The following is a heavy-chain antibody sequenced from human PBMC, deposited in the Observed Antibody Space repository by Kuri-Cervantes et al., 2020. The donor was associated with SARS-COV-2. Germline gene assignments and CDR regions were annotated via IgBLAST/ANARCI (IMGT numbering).Heavy chain of an antibody. CDR2: FYSSGVT. CDR1: GGSISSYY. CDR3: ARDNVLFSGNGFDY. V-gene: IGHV4-59*01. D-gene: IGHD5-12*01. J-gene: IGHJ4*02. Sequence: SETLSLTCSVSGGSISSYYWGWIRQPPGKGLEWIGYFYSSGVTNYNPSLKSRVTISVDTSKNQLSLILSSVTAEDTAVYYCARDNVLFSGNGFDYWGQGTLVTVSS.